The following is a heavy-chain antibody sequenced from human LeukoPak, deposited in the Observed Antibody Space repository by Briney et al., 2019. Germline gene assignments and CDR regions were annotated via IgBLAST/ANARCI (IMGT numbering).Heavy chain of an antibody. CDR3: ARMQAVGVPMAIDAYYDYARDV. J-gene: IGHJ6*02. Sequence: GSSVKVSCKASGGTFTNNAVSWVRQAPGQGLEWMGRIIPIVGVEHYAQRFKGRLTFSADTSSTTAYMELSSLRSDDTAVYFCARMQAVGVPMAIDAYYDYARDVWGQGNTVIVSS. D-gene: IGHD3-3*01. CDR2: IIPIVGVE. V-gene: IGHV1-69*04. CDR1: GGTFTNNA.